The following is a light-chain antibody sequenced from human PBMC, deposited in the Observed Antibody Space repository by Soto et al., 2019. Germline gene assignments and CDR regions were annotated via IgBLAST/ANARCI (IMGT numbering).Light chain of an antibody. CDR1: QRVNIN. Sequence: EVAMAQTPVTLSVSPGERATLSCRASQRVNINLARYQQKPGQAPRLLIYGASTRATGIPARFSGSASGTEFTLTISSLQSEDFGVYYCQQYNNWPRTFGQGTKVDIK. CDR2: GAS. J-gene: IGKJ1*01. CDR3: QQYNNWPRT. V-gene: IGKV3-15*01.